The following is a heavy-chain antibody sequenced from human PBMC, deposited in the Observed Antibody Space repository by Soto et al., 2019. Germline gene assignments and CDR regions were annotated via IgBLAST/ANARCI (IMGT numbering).Heavy chain of an antibody. CDR1: GFTFSDYY. CDR3: ARDFQIGSYVC. J-gene: IGHJ4*02. D-gene: IGHD1-26*01. Sequence: QVQLVESGGGLVKPGGSLRLSCAASGFTFSDYYMSWIRQAPGKGLEWVSYISSSSSYTNYADSVKGRFTISRDNAKNSLYRQMNSLRAEDTAVYYCARDFQIGSYVCWGQGTLVTVSS. V-gene: IGHV3-11*06. CDR2: ISSSSSYT.